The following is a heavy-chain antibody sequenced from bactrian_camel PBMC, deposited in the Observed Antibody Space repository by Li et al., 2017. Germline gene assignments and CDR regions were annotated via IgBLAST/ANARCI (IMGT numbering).Heavy chain of an antibody. Sequence: VQLVESGGGSVQARGSLRLSCASSGSIVGTLCMGWVRQAPGKERVGVAAISPGSGRRYYGDSVKGRFTISRDDAQRTIYLQMNSLEPEDTAIYYCAAAFTCPYGLRTLRPVYWGQGTQVTV. D-gene: IGHD1*01. J-gene: IGHJ4*01. V-gene: IGHV3S40*01. CDR1: GSIVGTLC. CDR3: AAAFTCPYGLRTLRPVY. CDR2: ISPGSGRR.